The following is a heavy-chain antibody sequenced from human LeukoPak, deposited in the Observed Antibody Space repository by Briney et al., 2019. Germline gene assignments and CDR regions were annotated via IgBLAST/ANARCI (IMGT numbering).Heavy chain of an antibody. CDR2: IIPVFGTA. J-gene: IGHJ4*02. CDR1: GATFTTYA. D-gene: IGHD5-12*01. Sequence: SVKVSCKASGATFTTYAIIWVRQAPGQGLEWMGGIIPVFGTANYAQRFQGRVTITTDESTSTAYMELTSLRSEDTAVYYCARDFTLVAGDYWGQGTLVTVSS. CDR3: ARDFTLVAGDY. V-gene: IGHV1-69*05.